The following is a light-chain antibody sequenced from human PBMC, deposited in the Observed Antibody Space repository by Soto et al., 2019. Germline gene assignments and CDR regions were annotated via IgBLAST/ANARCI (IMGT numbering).Light chain of an antibody. J-gene: IGLJ1*01. CDR2: HVT. Sequence: QSALTQPASVSGSPGQSITIACTGTSSDIGHYDYVSWYQQHPGKAPKLMIYHVTYRPSGVSNRYSGSKSGNSASLTISGLQADDEADYYCCSLTTSHTYVFGSGTKVTVL. CDR3: CSLTTSHTYV. CDR1: SSDIGHYDY. V-gene: IGLV2-14*03.